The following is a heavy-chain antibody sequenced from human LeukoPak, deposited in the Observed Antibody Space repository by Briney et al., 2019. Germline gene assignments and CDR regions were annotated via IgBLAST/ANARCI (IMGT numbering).Heavy chain of an antibody. CDR3: ARVSPPDDYGMDV. CDR2: IYESGST. CDR1: GGSISSGGYY. Sequence: SQTLSLTCTVSGGSISSGGYYWSWIRQPPGMGLEWIGYIYESGSTYYNLSLQSRVTMSQDRSKNQFSLKLSSVTAADTAVYYCARVSPPDDYGMDVWGKGTTVTVSS. J-gene: IGHJ6*04. D-gene: IGHD3-16*02. V-gene: IGHV4-30-2*01.